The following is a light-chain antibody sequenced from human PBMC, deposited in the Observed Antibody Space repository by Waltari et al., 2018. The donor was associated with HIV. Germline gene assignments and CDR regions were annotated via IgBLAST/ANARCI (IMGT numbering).Light chain of an antibody. V-gene: IGLV2-23*02. Sequence: QSALTQPASVSGSPGQSITISCPGTSSNIGCYNLVSWYQQHPGKAPKLMVYEVNKRPSGISNRFSGSKSGNTASLTISGLQAEDEADYYCCSFARSSTWVFGGGTKLSVL. CDR2: EVN. J-gene: IGLJ3*02. CDR3: CSFARSSTWV. CDR1: SSNIGCYNL.